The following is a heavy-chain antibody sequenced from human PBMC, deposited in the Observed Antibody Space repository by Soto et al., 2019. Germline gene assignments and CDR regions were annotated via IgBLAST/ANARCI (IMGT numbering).Heavy chain of an antibody. V-gene: IGHV3-48*03. CDR1: VGNYE. CDR3: ARGWVYGTHFDS. Sequence: EVQLVESGGGLIQAGGSLRLSCVASVGNYEMHWVRQAPGKGLEWLALITHDGGVTHYADSVKGRFTISRDNAKNTLYLQMNSLRDDDTSIYYFARGWVYGTHFDSWGQGALVTVSS. J-gene: IGHJ4*02. CDR2: ITHDGGVT. D-gene: IGHD2-8*01.